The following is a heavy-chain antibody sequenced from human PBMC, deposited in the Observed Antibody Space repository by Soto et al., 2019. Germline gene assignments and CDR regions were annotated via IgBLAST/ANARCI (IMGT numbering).Heavy chain of an antibody. Sequence: EVQLVESGGDLVQPGGSLRLSCAASGFTFSSFPMIWVRQAPGKGLEWLAHVSRSGGRTFYADSVKGRFTISRDNSMSTVYLHMSNLRAEDTALYYCAKDKGSSAVFDYWGRGSLVTVSS. CDR3: AKDKGSSAVFDY. CDR1: GFTFSSFP. J-gene: IGHJ4*02. V-gene: IGHV3-23*04. CDR2: VSRSGGRT. D-gene: IGHD3-10*01.